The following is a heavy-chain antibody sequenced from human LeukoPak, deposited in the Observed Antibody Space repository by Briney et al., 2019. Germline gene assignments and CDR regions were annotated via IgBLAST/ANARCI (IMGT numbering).Heavy chain of an antibody. V-gene: IGHV4-34*01. J-gene: IGHJ4*02. D-gene: IGHD3-9*01. CDR2: INHSGST. CDR3: ARDIYDILTGPLDC. Sequence: ETLSLTCAVYGGSFSGYYWSWIRQPPGKGLEWIGEINHSGSTNYNPSLKSRVTISVDTSKNQFSLKLSSVTAADTAVYYCARDIYDILTGPLDCWGQGTLVTVSS. CDR1: GGSFSGYY.